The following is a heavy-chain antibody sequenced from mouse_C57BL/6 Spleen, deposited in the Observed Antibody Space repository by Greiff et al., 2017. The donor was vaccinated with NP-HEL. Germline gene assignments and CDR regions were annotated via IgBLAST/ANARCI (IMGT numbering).Heavy chain of an antibody. V-gene: IGHV1-82*01. CDR3: AVYYYASRDYFDY. Sequence: VQLQQSGPELVKPGASVKISCKASGYAFSSSWMNWVKQRPGKGLEWIGRIYPGDGDTNYNGKFKGKATLTADKSSSTAYMQLSSLTSEDSAVYFCAVYYYASRDYFDYWGQGTTLTVSS. J-gene: IGHJ2*01. D-gene: IGHD1-1*01. CDR1: GYAFSSSW. CDR2: IYPGDGDT.